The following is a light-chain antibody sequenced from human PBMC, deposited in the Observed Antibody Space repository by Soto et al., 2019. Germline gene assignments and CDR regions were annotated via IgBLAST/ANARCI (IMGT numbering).Light chain of an antibody. V-gene: IGKV3-20*01. CDR1: QSVSNNF. Sequence: EIVLTQSPGTLSLYPGETATLSCRASQSVSNNFLVWYQQKAGQPPRRLIFGASLRASGIPDRFSGSGSGTDCTLTISSLEPADFAVYYCQQYGTSPTTFGQGTRLEIK. CDR2: GAS. J-gene: IGKJ5*01. CDR3: QQYGTSPTT.